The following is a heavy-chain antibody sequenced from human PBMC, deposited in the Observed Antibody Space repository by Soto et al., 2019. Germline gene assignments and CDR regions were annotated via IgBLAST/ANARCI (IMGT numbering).Heavy chain of an antibody. CDR2: ISYDGSNK. V-gene: IGHV3-30*18. CDR1: GFTFSSYG. CDR3: AKDINYYGSGSYYDYYYGMDV. D-gene: IGHD3-10*01. Sequence: HPGGSLRLSCAASGFTFSSYGMHWVRQAPGKGLEWVAVISYDGSNKYYADSVKGRFTISRDNSKNTLYLQMNSLRAEDTAVYYCAKDINYYGSGSYYDYYYGMDVWGQGTTVTVSS. J-gene: IGHJ6*02.